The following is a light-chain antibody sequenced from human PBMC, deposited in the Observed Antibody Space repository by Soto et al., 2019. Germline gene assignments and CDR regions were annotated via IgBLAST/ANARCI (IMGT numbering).Light chain of an antibody. CDR1: QSVLYSSNNKNY. CDR2: WAS. J-gene: IGKJ5*01. Sequence: DIVMTQSPDSLAVPLGERATINCKSSQSVLYSSNNKNYLAWYQQKPGQPPKLLIYWASTRESGVPVRFSGSGSGTDFTLTISSLQAEDVAVYYCQQYYSTPITFGQGTRLEIK. V-gene: IGKV4-1*01. CDR3: QQYYSTPIT.